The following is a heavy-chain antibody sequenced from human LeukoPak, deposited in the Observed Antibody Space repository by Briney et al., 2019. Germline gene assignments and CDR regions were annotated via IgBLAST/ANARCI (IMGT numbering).Heavy chain of an antibody. Sequence: ASVKVSCKASGYTFTSYGISWVRQAPGQGLEWMGWISAYNGNTNYAQKLQGRVTMTTDTSTSTAYMELRSLRSDDTAVYYCARLEIAAAGTASRDYWGQGTLVTVSS. CDR3: ARLEIAAAGTASRDY. J-gene: IGHJ4*02. V-gene: IGHV1-18*01. D-gene: IGHD6-13*01. CDR2: ISAYNGNT. CDR1: GYTFTSYG.